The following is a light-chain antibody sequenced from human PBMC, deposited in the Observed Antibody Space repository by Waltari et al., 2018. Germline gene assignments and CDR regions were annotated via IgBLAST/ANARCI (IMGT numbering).Light chain of an antibody. Sequence: SALTQPPSASGSPGPSVTISSTGTSSDVGGYNYVSCYQQHPGKAPKLMIYEVTKRPSGVPDRFSGSKSGNTASLTVSGLQTEDEADYYCSSYAGGSWVFGGGTKLTVL. CDR2: EVT. J-gene: IGLJ3*02. V-gene: IGLV2-8*01. CDR3: SSYAGGSWV. CDR1: SSDVGGYNY.